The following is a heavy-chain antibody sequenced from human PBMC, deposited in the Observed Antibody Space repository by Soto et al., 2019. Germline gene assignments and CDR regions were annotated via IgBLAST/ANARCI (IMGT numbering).Heavy chain of an antibody. J-gene: IGHJ4*02. D-gene: IGHD1-26*01. CDR3: ARWGGTLDY. CDR2: ISPRDGTT. Sequence: SVKVACKAAGYTFISYALYWVRQAPGQGLEWMGIISPRDGTTTYAQKFQGRVTMTRDTSTSTVYIELSSLRSEDTATYYCARWGGTLDYWGQGTLVTVSS. V-gene: IGHV1-46*01. CDR1: GYTFISYA.